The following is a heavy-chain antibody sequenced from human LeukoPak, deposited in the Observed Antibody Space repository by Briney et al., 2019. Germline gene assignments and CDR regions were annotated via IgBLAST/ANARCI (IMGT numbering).Heavy chain of an antibody. J-gene: IGHJ4*02. CDR2: INPNSGGT. D-gene: IGHD4-17*01. Sequence: ASVKVSCKASGYTFTGYCMHWVRQAPGQGLEWMGWINPNSGGTNYAQKFQGRVTMTRDTSISTAYMELSRLRSDDTAVYYCAAPRDYGDYGAAYTFDYWGQGTLVTVSS. CDR1: GYTFTGYC. CDR3: AAPRDYGDYGAAYTFDY. V-gene: IGHV1-2*02.